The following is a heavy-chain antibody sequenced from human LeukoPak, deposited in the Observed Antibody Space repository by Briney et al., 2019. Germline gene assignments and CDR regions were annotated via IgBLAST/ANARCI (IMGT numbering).Heavy chain of an antibody. J-gene: IGHJ4*02. Sequence: PPASVKVSCEASGGTFSSYAISWVRQAPGQGLEWMGRIIPILGIANYAQKFQGRVTITADKSTSTAYMELSSLRSEDTAVYYCATHDSSGYYRDYWGQGTLVTVSS. V-gene: IGHV1-69*04. CDR2: IIPILGIA. CDR3: ATHDSSGYYRDY. D-gene: IGHD3-22*01. CDR1: GGTFSSYA.